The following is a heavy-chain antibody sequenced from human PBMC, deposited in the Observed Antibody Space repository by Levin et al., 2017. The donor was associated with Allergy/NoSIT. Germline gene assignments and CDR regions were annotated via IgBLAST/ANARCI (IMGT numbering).Heavy chain of an antibody. J-gene: IGHJ6*02. Sequence: LSCTVSGGSVSSGTYYWSWIRQPPGKGLSFLFSFPSLLRPPSPPSLKSRVTISVDTSNYGFSLKLSSVTAADTAVYYWARNRIVVSGGNDYYYGMDVWGQGTTVTVSS. CDR3: ARNRIVVSGGNDYYYGMDV. CDR1: GGSVSSGTYY. D-gene: IGHD6-19*01. CDR2: FPSLLRP. V-gene: IGHV4-61*01.